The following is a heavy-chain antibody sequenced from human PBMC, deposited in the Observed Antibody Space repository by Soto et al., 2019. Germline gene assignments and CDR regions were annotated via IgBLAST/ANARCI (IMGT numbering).Heavy chain of an antibody. CDR3: ARVWTGRIDY. CDR1: GGSISSGGYY. Sequence: SETLSLTCSVSGGSISSGGYYWSWIRQHPGKGLEWIGYIYYSGSTYYNPSLKSRVTISVDTSKNQFSLKLSSVTAADTAVYYRARVWTGRIDYWGQGTLVTVSS. D-gene: IGHD1-1*01. J-gene: IGHJ4*02. CDR2: IYYSGST. V-gene: IGHV4-31*03.